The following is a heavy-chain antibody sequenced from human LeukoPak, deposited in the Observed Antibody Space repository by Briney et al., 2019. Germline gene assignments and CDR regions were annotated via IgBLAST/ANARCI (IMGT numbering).Heavy chain of an antibody. CDR1: GGSISSGGYS. CDR2: IYHSGST. J-gene: IGHJ4*02. CDR3: ARGYQLHFDY. D-gene: IGHD2-2*01. V-gene: IGHV4-30-2*01. Sequence: SETLSLTCAVSGGSISSGGYSWSWIRQPPGKGLEWIGYIYHSGSTYYNPSLKSRVTISVDRSKNQFSLRLSSVTAAGTAVYYCARGYQLHFDYWGQGTLVTVSS.